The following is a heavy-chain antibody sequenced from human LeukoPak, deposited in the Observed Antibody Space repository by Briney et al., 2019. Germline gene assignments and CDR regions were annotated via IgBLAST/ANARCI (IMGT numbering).Heavy chain of an antibody. D-gene: IGHD4-17*01. CDR3: ARAGYGDPHFDF. CDR2: VSSSGTTT. Sequence: GGSLRLSCAASGFTFSSYSVIWARQAPGKGLEWVSYVSSSGTTTYYADSVKGRFTISRDNGKNLVSLQMNSLRAEDTAAYYCARAGYGDPHFDFWGQGTLVTVSS. J-gene: IGHJ4*02. CDR1: GFTFSSYS. V-gene: IGHV3-48*01.